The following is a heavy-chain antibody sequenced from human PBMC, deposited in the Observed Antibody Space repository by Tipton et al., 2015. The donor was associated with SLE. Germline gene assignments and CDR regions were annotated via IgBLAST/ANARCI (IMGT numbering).Heavy chain of an antibody. CDR3: ARELAGGFDY. V-gene: IGHV4-34*01. CDR1: GGSISSYY. J-gene: IGHJ4*02. CDR2: INHSGST. D-gene: IGHD3-10*01. Sequence: TLSLTCNVSGGSISSYYWSWIRQPPGKGLEWIGEINHSGSTNYNPSLKSRVTISVDKSKNQFSLKLSSVTAADTAVYYCARELAGGFDYWGQGTLVTVSS.